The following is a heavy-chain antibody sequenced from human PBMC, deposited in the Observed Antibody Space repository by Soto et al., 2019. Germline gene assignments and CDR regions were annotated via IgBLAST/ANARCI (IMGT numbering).Heavy chain of an antibody. V-gene: IGHV1-18*01. CDR1: GYTFTSYG. Sequence: ASVKVFCKASGYTFTSYGISWVRQAPGQGLEWMGWISAYNGNTDYAQKLQGRVTMTTDTSTSTAYMELRSLRSDDTAVYYCAKTGPSAVVVPAAYTYYYYYMDVWGKGTTVTVSS. D-gene: IGHD2-2*01. CDR3: AKTGPSAVVVPAAYTYYYYYMDV. J-gene: IGHJ6*03. CDR2: ISAYNGNT.